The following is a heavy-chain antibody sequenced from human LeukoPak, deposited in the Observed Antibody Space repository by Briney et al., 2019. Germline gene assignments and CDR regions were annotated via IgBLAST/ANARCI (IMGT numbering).Heavy chain of an antibody. CDR3: ARDVEYFHH. CDR1: GGSISSGSYY. J-gene: IGHJ1*01. CDR2: IYTSGST. Sequence: SETLSLTCTVSGGSISSGSYYWSWIRQPAGKGLEWIGRIYTSGSTNYNPSLKSRVTISVDTSKNLFSLKMSSVSAADTAIYYCARDVEYFHHWGQGTPVTVSS. V-gene: IGHV4-61*02.